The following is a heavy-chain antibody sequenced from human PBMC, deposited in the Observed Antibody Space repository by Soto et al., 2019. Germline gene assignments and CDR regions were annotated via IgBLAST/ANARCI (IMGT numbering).Heavy chain of an antibody. CDR3: AREGEGYCSSTSCRAFDY. CDR2: IIPIFGTA. J-gene: IGHJ4*02. Sequence: GASVKVSCKASGDTFSSYAISWVRQAPGQGLEWMGGIIPIFGTANCAQKLQGRVTITADESTSTAYMELSSPRSEDTAVYYCAREGEGYCSSTSCRAFDYWGQGTLVTVSS. CDR1: GDTFSSYA. D-gene: IGHD2-2*01. V-gene: IGHV1-69*13.